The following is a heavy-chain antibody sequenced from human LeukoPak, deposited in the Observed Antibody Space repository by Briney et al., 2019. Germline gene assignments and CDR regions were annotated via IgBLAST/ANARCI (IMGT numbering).Heavy chain of an antibody. CDR1: GLTVSSNY. D-gene: IGHD3-22*01. Sequence: GGSLRLSCAASGLTVSSNYMSWVRQGPGKVLEWVANIREDGSEKYYVDSVKGRFTISRDNAKNSLYLQMNSLRAEDTAVYYCASAPADGSGYYNFDQWGQGTLVTVSS. CDR3: ASAPADGSGYYNFDQ. V-gene: IGHV3-7*01. J-gene: IGHJ4*02. CDR2: IREDGSEK.